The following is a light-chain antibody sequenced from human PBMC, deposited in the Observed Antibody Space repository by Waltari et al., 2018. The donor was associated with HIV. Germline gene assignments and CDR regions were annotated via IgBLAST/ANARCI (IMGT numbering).Light chain of an antibody. J-gene: IGLJ2*01. CDR1: GSNIGTYS. V-gene: IGLV1-47*01. CDR3: AVWDDSLGGAV. CDR2: MND. Sequence: QSVVTQPPSASGTPGQRVTISCSGSGSNIGTYSVNWYQHFPGTAPKLLTFMNDQRPSGVPGRFSGSQSGTSASLAISGLQYDDEADYYCAVWDDSLGGAVFGGGTKLTVL.